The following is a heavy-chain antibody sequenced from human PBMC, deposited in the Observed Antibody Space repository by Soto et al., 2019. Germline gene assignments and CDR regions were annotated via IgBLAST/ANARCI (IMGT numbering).Heavy chain of an antibody. J-gene: IGHJ5*02. V-gene: IGHV5-10-1*03. D-gene: IGHD6-19*01. CDR1: GYSFTSYW. CDR3: ARRPPGTYSSGWERFDP. Sequence: EVQLVQSGAEVKKPGESLRISCKGSGYSFTSYWISWVRQMPGKGLEWMGRIDPSDSYTNYSPSFQGHVTISADKSISTAYLQWSSQKASDTAMYYCARRPPGTYSSGWERFDPWGQGTLVTVSS. CDR2: IDPSDSYT.